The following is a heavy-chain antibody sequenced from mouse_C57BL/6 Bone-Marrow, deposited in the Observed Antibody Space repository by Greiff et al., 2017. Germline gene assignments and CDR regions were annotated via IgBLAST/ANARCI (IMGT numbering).Heavy chain of an antibody. CDR3: ARDSSGYKGDY. CDR2: ISSGGSYT. J-gene: IGHJ2*01. Sequence: EVKVVESGGDLVKPGGSLKLSCAASGFTFSSYGMSWVRQTPDKRLEWVATISSGGSYTYYPDSVKGRFTISRDNAKNTLYLQMSSLKSEDTAMYYCARDSSGYKGDYWGQGTTLTVSS. D-gene: IGHD3-2*02. CDR1: GFTFSSYG. V-gene: IGHV5-6*01.